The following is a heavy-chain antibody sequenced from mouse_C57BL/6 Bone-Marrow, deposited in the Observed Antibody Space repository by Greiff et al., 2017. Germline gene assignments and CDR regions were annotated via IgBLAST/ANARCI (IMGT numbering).Heavy chain of an antibody. CDR3: ARRAVYYYPY. J-gene: IGHJ2*01. CDR2: IYPRSGNT. D-gene: IGHD1-1*01. V-gene: IGHV1-81*01. Sequence: VKLMESGAELARPGASVKLSCKASGYTFTSYGISWVKQRTGQGLEWIGEIYPRSGNTYYNEKFKGKATLTADKSSSTAYMELRSLTSEDSAVYFCARRAVYYYPYWGQGTTLTVSS. CDR1: GYTFTSYG.